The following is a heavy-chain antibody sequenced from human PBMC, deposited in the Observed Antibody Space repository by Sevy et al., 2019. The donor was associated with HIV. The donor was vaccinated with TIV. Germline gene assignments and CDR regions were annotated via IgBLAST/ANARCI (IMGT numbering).Heavy chain of an antibody. Sequence: GGSLRLSCAASGFTFRNYAMNWVRQAPGKGLEWVSGISGTGGSGDKTNYADSVKGRFTISRDDSKNSLYLQLTTLRAEDTAVYFFAKNRVDLETARVFDYWGQGTLVTVSA. CDR3: AKNRVDLETARVFDY. J-gene: IGHJ4*02. D-gene: IGHD5-12*01. CDR1: GFTFRNYA. CDR2: ISGTGGSGDKT. V-gene: IGHV3-23*01.